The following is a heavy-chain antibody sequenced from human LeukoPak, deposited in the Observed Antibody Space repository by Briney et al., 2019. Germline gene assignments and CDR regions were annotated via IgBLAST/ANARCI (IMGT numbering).Heavy chain of an antibody. V-gene: IGHV3-23*01. CDR2: ISGSGGST. D-gene: IGHD3-3*01. Sequence: GGSLRLSCAASGFTFSSYAMSWVRQAPGKGLEWVSAISGSGGSTYYADSVKGRFTISRDNSKNTLYLQMNSLRAEDTAVYYCAKDSDVLRFLEWLPFDYWGQGTLVTVSS. CDR3: AKDSDVLRFLEWLPFDY. CDR1: GFTFSSYA. J-gene: IGHJ4*02.